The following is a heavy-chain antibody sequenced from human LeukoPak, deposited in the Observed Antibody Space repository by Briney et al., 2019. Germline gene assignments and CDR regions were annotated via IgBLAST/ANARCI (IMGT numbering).Heavy chain of an antibody. V-gene: IGHV4-59*01. Sequence: PSETLSLTCTVSGGSISSYYWSWIRQPPGKGLEWIGYIYYSGSTNYNPSLKSRATISVDTSKNQFSLKLSSVTAADTAVYYCARDQGSSWYAYWGQGTLVTVPS. D-gene: IGHD6-13*01. CDR2: IYYSGST. CDR1: GGSISSYY. J-gene: IGHJ4*02. CDR3: ARDQGSSWYAY.